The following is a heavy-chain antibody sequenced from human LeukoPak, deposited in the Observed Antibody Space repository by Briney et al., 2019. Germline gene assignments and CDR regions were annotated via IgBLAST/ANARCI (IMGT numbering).Heavy chain of an antibody. D-gene: IGHD6-13*01. CDR1: GFTFSGYG. CDR3: TREAAAGIDY. Sequence: PGGSLRLSCAASGFTFSGYGMHWVRQAPGKGLEWVTFIRYDGSNTYYADSVKGRFTISRDNSKNTLYLQMNSLRAEDTAVYFCTREAAAGIDYWGQGTLVTVSS. V-gene: IGHV3-30*02. CDR2: IRYDGSNT. J-gene: IGHJ4*02.